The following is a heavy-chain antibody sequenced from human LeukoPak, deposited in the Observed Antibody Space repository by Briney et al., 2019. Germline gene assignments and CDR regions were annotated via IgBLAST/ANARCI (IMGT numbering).Heavy chain of an antibody. CDR2: ISPISGGT. D-gene: IGHD2-2*01. CDR3: ARYWSSTSCYSDY. J-gene: IGHJ4*02. Sequence: VASVKVSCKASGYTSTGYYMHWVRQAPGQGLEYMGRISPISGGTVYAQKFQGRVTMTRDTSITTAYMELTRLTSDDTAVYYCARYWSSTSCYSDYWGQGTLVTVSS. V-gene: IGHV1-2*06. CDR1: GYTSTGYY.